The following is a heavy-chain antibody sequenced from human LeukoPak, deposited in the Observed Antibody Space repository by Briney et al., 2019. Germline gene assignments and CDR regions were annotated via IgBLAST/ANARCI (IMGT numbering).Heavy chain of an antibody. CDR3: ASTQSIAARPGAFDI. D-gene: IGHD6-6*01. CDR2: ISAYNGNT. CDR1: GYTFTSYA. V-gene: IGHV1-18*01. J-gene: IGHJ3*02. Sequence: ASVKVSCKASGYTFTSYAMNWVRQAPGQGLEWMGWISAYNGNTNYAQKLQGRVTMTTDTSTSTAYMELRSLRSDDTAVYYCASTQSIAARPGAFDIWGQGTMVTVSS.